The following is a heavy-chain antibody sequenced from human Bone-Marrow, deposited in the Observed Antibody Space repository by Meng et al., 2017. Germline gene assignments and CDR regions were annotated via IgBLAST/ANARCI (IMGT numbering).Heavy chain of an antibody. J-gene: IGHJ4*02. Sequence: VRLPRCVAGLLKPPEPLSLTCAFYGGPLRGYYWSLLRQAPGKGLGWVAVISYDGSNKYYADSVKGRFTISRDNSKNTLYLQMNSLRAEDTAVYYCARDRGGIDYWSQGTLVTVSS. CDR3: ARDRGGIDY. CDR2: ISYDGSNK. CDR1: GGPLRGYY. D-gene: IGHD2-15*01. V-gene: IGHV3-30*03.